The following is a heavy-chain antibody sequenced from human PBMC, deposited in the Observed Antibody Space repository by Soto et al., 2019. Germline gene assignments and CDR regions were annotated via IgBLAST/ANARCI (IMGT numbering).Heavy chain of an antibody. CDR3: AKDTSSGWYVISLPSVLGYHDY. V-gene: IGHV3-23*01. J-gene: IGHJ4*02. CDR1: GFTFSSYA. CDR2: ISGSGGST. Sequence: EVQLLESGGGLVQPGGSLRLSCAASGFTFSSYAMSWVRQAPGKGLEWVSAISGSGGSTYYADSVKGRFTISRDNSKNTLYLQMNSLRADDTAVYYCAKDTSSGWYVISLPSVLGYHDYWGQRTLVTVSS. D-gene: IGHD6-19*01.